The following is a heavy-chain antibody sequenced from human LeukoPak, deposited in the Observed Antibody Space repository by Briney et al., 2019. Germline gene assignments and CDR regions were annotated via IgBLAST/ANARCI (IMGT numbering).Heavy chain of an antibody. CDR1: GGSISSYY. V-gene: IGHV4-4*07. CDR3: ARLVYCSSTSCYTNWFDP. J-gene: IGHJ5*02. D-gene: IGHD2-2*02. CDR2: IYTSGST. Sequence: SEALSLTCTVSGGSISSYYWSWIRQPAGKGLEWIGRIYTSGSTNYNPSLKSRVTMSVDTSKNQFSLKLSSVTAADTAVYYCARLVYCSSTSCYTNWFDPWGQGTLVTVSS.